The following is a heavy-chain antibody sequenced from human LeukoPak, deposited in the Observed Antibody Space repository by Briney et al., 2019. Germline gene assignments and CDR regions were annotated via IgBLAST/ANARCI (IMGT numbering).Heavy chain of an antibody. J-gene: IGHJ4*02. D-gene: IGHD2-21*02. Sequence: GGSLRLSCAASGFTFSSYGMYWVRQAPGKGLEWVAVIWYDGSNKYYADSVKARFTISRDLSKNTLYLQMNSLRVEDTAVYYCAREGRVYCGGDCYADYWGQGTLVTVSS. V-gene: IGHV3-33*07. CDR3: AREGRVYCGGDCYADY. CDR2: IWYDGSNK. CDR1: GFTFSSYG.